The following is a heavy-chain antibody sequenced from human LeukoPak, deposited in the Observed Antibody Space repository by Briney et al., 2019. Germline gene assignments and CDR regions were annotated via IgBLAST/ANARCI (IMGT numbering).Heavy chain of an antibody. J-gene: IGHJ5*02. Sequence: SQTLSLTCAISGDSVSSNSASWNWLRQSPSRGLEWLGRTYFRSKWSNDYAPSVKSRIAINPDTSRNEFSLQLNSVTPEDTAVYFCARGRDSDYEWGPYDPWGQGTLVTVSS. D-gene: IGHD4-11*01. CDR2: TYFRSKWSN. CDR1: GDSVSSNSAS. V-gene: IGHV6-1*01. CDR3: ARGRDSDYEWGPYDP.